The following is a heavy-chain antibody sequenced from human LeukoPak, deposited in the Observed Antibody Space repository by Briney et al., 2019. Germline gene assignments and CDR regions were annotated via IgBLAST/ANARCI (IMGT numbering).Heavy chain of an antibody. V-gene: IGHV4-59*01. Sequence: SETLSLTCTVSGDSISTYYWSWIRQPPGKGLEWIGYIYYSGSTNYNPSLKSRVTISVDTSKNQFSLKLSSVTAADTAVYYCAGLNSWFDPWGQGTLVTVSS. CDR1: GDSISTYY. J-gene: IGHJ5*02. CDR3: AGLNSWFDP. CDR2: IYYSGST.